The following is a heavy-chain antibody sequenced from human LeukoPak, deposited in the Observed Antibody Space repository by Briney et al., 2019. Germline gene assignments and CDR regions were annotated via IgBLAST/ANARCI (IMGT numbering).Heavy chain of an antibody. J-gene: IGHJ4*02. CDR2: IYYSGTT. CDR1: GGSFSSSSYY. D-gene: IGHD6-19*01. V-gene: IGHV4-39*01. CDR3: ARQSRRGASAYTSGWLDY. Sequence: LETLSLTCTVSGGSFSSSSYYWGWIRQPPGKGLEWIGSIYYSGTTYYNPSLKSRVTISIDTSKNQFSLKLSSVTAADTAVYYCARQSRRGASAYTSGWLDYWGQGSLVTVSS.